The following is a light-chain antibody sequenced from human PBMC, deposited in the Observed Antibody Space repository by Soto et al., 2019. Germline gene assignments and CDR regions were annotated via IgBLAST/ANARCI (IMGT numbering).Light chain of an antibody. CDR2: DAS. V-gene: IGKV3-11*01. CDR1: QSVSIY. CDR3: QQRTNWPIT. J-gene: IGKJ5*01. Sequence: IVLTQSPATLSLSPGERATLSCRASQSVSIYLAWYQQKPGQAPRVLIYDASNRATGIPARFSGSGYGTDFTLTISSLEPEDFAVYYCQQRTNWPITVGQGRRLELK.